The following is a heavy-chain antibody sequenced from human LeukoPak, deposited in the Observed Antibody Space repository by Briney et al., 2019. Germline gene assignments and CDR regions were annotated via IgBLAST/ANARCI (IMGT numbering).Heavy chain of an antibody. CDR2: IYHSGST. CDR3: ARVRDIAVADSYYFDY. Sequence: SETLSLTCTVSGYSISSGYYWGWIRQPPGKGLEWIGSIYHSGSTYYNPSLKSRVTISVDTSKNQFSLKLSSVTAADTAVYYCARVRDIAVADSYYFDYWGQGTLVTVSS. V-gene: IGHV4-38-2*02. CDR1: GYSISSGYY. J-gene: IGHJ4*02. D-gene: IGHD6-19*01.